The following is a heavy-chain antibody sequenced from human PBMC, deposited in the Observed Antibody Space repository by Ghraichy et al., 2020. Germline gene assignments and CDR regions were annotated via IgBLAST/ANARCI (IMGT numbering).Heavy chain of an antibody. CDR3: ARDLPVGVSFDY. CDR1: GFTFSTYS. V-gene: IGHV3-21*01. D-gene: IGHD3-16*01. Sequence: GGSLRLSCAASGFTFSTYSMNWVRQAPGKGLEWVSSISSSSSYIYYADSVKGRFTISRDNAKNSLYLQMNSLRAEDTAVYYCARDLPVGVSFDYWGQGTLVTVSS. J-gene: IGHJ4*02. CDR2: ISSSSSYI.